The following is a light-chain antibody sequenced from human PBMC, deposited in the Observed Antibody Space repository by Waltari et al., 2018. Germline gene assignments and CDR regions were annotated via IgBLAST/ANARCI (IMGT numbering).Light chain of an antibody. V-gene: IGLV3-19*01. CDR2: GKN. Sequence: SSELTQDPAVSVALGQTVRITCQGDSPRRYYASWYQQKPGQAPVLVIYGKNKRPSGIPDRFSGSSSGNTASLTITGAQAEDEADYYCHSRDSSGNRVFGGGTRLTVL. CDR1: SPRRYY. J-gene: IGLJ2*01. CDR3: HSRDSSGNRV.